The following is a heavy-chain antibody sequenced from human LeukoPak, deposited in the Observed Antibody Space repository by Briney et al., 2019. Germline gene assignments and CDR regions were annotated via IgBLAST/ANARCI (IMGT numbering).Heavy chain of an antibody. D-gene: IGHD3-22*01. CDR3: VGYYYDSSGYDY. J-gene: IGHJ4*02. CDR2: IYYSGST. V-gene: IGHV4-39*07. CDR1: GGSISSSSYY. Sequence: PSETLSLTCTVSGGSISSSSYYWGWIRQPPGKGLEWIGSIYYSGSTYYNPSLKSRVTISVDTSKNQFSLKLSSVTAADTAVYYCVGYYYDSSGYDYWGQGTLSPSPQ.